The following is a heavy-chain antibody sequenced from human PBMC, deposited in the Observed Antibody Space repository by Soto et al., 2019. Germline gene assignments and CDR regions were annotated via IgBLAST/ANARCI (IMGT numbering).Heavy chain of an antibody. CDR2: INGGTGQT. Sequence: ASVKVSCKASGYTFSTHAMHWVRQAPGQSLGWMGWINGGTGQTKHSHRFQDRVTITRDTSASTAYMELSSLRSEDTAVYYCARGKGMAENYYYYGLAIWGQGTTVTVSS. CDR3: ARGKGMAENYYYYGLAI. CDR1: GYTFSTHA. V-gene: IGHV1-3*01. J-gene: IGHJ6*02.